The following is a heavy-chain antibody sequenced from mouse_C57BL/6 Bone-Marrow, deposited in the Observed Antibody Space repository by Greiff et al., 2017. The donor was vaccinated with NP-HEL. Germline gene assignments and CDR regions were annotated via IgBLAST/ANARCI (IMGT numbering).Heavy chain of an antibody. V-gene: IGHV1-81*01. Sequence: LQESGAELARPGASVKLSCKASGYTFTSYGISWVKQRTGQGLEWIGEIYPRSGNTYYNEKFKGKATLTADKSSSTAYMELRSLTSEDSAVYFCARAVYYGYQAWFAYWGQGTLVTVSA. D-gene: IGHD2-2*01. CDR3: ARAVYYGYQAWFAY. J-gene: IGHJ3*01. CDR2: IYPRSGNT. CDR1: GYTFTSYG.